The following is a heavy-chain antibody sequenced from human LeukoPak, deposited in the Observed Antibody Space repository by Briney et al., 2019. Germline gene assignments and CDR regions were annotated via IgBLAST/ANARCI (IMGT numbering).Heavy chain of an antibody. CDR1: GFTFSSYS. CDR2: ISSGSSYI. D-gene: IGHD4-11*01. CDR3: ARDSRQQLFDY. Sequence: GGSLRLSCAASGFTFSSYSMNWVRQAPGKGLEWVSSISSGSSYIYYADSVKGRFTISRDNAKSSLYLQMNGLRAEDTAVYYCARDSRQQLFDYWGQGTLVTVSS. V-gene: IGHV3-21*01. J-gene: IGHJ4*02.